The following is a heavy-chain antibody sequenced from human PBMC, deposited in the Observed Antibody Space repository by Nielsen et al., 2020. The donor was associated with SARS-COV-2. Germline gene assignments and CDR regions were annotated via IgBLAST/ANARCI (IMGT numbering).Heavy chain of an antibody. Sequence: GGSLRLPCAASGFTFSSYWMNGVRQAPGKGLEWVPNIKQDGSGKYSGDSVKGRFTISRDNAKNSLYLHMKSLRVEDTAVYYCVRDSSIVIWSGYPVEWGQGTLVTVSS. V-gene: IGHV3-7*01. CDR3: VRDSSIVIWSGYPVE. CDR2: IKQDGSGK. J-gene: IGHJ4*02. D-gene: IGHD3-3*01. CDR1: GFTFSSYW.